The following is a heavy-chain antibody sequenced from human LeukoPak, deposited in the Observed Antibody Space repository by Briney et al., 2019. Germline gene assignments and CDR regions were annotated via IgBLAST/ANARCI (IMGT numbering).Heavy chain of an antibody. V-gene: IGHV4-59*08. D-gene: IGHD1-7*01. CDR3: ARGNYLTYDF. Sequence: PSETLSLTCTVAGGSIRNNYWSWIRQPPGKGLEWIGYVYHSGTTTYNPSLKSRDTISVDTFKNQFSLNLTSVTAADTAMYYCARGNYLTYDFWGQGTLVSVSS. J-gene: IGHJ4*02. CDR1: GGSIRNNY. CDR2: VYHSGTT.